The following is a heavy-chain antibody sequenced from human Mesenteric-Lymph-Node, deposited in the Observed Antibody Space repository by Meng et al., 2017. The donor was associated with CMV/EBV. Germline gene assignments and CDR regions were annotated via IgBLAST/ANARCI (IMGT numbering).Heavy chain of an antibody. CDR3: ARDTGAYCSSTSCSYYFDY. CDR2: ITTSSSTI. J-gene: IGHJ4*02. D-gene: IGHD2-2*01. Sequence: GESLKISCAASGFTFSSYSMTWVRQAPGKGLEWVSYITTSSSTIYYADSVKGRFTISRDNAKNSLYLQMNSLRADDTAVYYCARDTGAYCSSTSCSYYFDYWGQGTLVTVSS. CDR1: GFTFSSYS. V-gene: IGHV3-48*04.